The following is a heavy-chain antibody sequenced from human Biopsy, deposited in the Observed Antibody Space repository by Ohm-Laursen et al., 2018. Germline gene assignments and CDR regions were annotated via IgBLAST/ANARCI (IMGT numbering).Heavy chain of an antibody. D-gene: IGHD5-12*01. CDR3: ARLSRRGYIIFFDY. V-gene: IGHV4-59*08. CDR2: RFHSGSP. Sequence: TLSLTCPVSGGSITGDFWTWIRQTPEKGPEWIGYRFHSGSPIYNPSLQSRVTISIDTSKNQFSLTLSSVSAADTAVYYCARLSRRGYIIFFDYWGRGTRVTVSS. CDR1: GGSITGDF. J-gene: IGHJ4*02.